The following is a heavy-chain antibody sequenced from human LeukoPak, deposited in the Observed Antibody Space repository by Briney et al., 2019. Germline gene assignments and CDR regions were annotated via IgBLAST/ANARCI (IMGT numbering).Heavy chain of an antibody. D-gene: IGHD6-19*01. CDR3: ARVSSGWYYYYGMDV. Sequence: ASVKVSCKASGYTFTGYYMHWVRQAPGQGLEWMGWINPNRGGTNYAQKFQGRVTMTRDTSISTAYMELSRLRSDDTAVYYCARVSSGWYYYYGMDVWGQGTTVTVSS. V-gene: IGHV1-2*02. J-gene: IGHJ6*02. CDR1: GYTFTGYY. CDR2: INPNRGGT.